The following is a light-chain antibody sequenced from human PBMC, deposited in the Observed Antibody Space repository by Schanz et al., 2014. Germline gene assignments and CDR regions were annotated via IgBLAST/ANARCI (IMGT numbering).Light chain of an antibody. V-gene: IGKV1-5*01. CDR3: QQANTFPLT. CDR2: DAS. J-gene: IGKJ3*01. Sequence: DIQMTQSPSTLSASVGDRVTITCRASQSISDWLAWYQQKPGKAPKLLIYDASSLKSGVPSRFSGSGSGTHFTLTISSLQPEDFATYYCQQANTFPLTFDPGTKVDFK. CDR1: QSISDW.